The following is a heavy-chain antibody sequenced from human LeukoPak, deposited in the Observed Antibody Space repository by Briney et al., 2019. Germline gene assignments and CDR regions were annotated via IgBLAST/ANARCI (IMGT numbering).Heavy chain of an antibody. V-gene: IGHV1-69*05. CDR2: IIPIFGTA. CDR1: GGTFSSYA. CDR3: ARDHYSSSSDYYYYYMDV. J-gene: IGHJ6*03. D-gene: IGHD6-6*01. Sequence: ASVKVSCKASGGTFSSYAISWVRQAPGQGLEWMGGIIPIFGTANYAQKFQGRVTITTDESTSTAYMELGSLRSEDTAVYYCARDHYSSSSDYYYYYMDVWGKGTTVTVSS.